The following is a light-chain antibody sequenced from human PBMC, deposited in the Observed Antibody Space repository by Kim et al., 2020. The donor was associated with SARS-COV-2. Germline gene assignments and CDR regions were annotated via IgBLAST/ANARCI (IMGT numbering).Light chain of an antibody. J-gene: IGLJ3*02. Sequence: QTHKLTSNGNSNKVDNKEAPWQQQQQGHPPKNLSYRSNIRHTGISERFSASRSGNTATLNITGHKTEDEGDNYSSTWDTSLNAWVFGGGTQLTDL. CDR1: SNKVDNKE. CDR3: STWDTSLNAWV. CDR2: RSN. V-gene: IGLV10-54*04.